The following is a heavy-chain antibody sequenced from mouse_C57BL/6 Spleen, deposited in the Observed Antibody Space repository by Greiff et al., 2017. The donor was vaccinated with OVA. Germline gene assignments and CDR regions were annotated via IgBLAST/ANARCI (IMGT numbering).Heavy chain of an antibody. V-gene: IGHV14-2*01. Sequence: VQLKQSGAELVKPGASVKLSCTASGFNIKDYYMHWVKQRTEQGLEWIGRIDPEDGETKYPPKFQGKDTITADTSSNTAYLQLSSLTSEDTAVYYCARTGTTVEPRRWFAYWGQGTLVTVSA. J-gene: IGHJ3*01. CDR1: GFNIKDYY. D-gene: IGHD1-1*01. CDR2: IDPEDGET. CDR3: ARTGTTVEPRRWFAY.